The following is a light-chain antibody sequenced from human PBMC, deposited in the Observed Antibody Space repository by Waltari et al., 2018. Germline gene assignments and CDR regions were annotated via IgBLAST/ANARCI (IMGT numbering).Light chain of an antibody. CDR2: DIS. J-gene: IGLJ3*02. CDR1: TGLVTSSHM. Sequence: QALVTQEPSLTVSPGGTGTLTCGTSTGLVTSSHMPYWFQQQPGQAPRTLIYDISNKHSWTPARFSGSLLGGKAALTLSGALPEDEADYYCFLSSGGARVFGGGTKLTVL. V-gene: IGLV7-46*01. CDR3: FLSSGGARV.